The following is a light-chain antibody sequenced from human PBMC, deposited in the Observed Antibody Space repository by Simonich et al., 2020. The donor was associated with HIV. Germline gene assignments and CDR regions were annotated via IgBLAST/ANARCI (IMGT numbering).Light chain of an antibody. J-gene: IGKJ2*01. Sequence: EIVLTQSPGTLSLSPGERATLPCRASQSVSNNFLAWYQQKPGQAPRLLIYGASSRATGIPDRFSGSGSGTDFTLTISRLEPEDFAVYYCQQYGSSYTFGQGTKLEIK. CDR3: QQYGSSYT. CDR2: GAS. CDR1: QSVSNNF. V-gene: IGKV3-20*01.